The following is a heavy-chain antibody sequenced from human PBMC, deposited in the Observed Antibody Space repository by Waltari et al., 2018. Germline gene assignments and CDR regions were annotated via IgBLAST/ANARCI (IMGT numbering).Heavy chain of an antibody. J-gene: IGHJ5*02. CDR2: MNPNSGNT. Sequence: QVQLVQSGAEVKKPGASVKVSCKASGYTFTSYDINWVRQATGQGLEWMGWMNPNSGNTGYAQKFQGRVTITRNTSISTAYMELSSLRSEDTAVYYCARALYYYDSSGYSNWFDPWGQGTLVTVSS. CDR3: ARALYYYDSSGYSNWFDP. CDR1: GYTFTSYD. V-gene: IGHV1-8*03. D-gene: IGHD3-22*01.